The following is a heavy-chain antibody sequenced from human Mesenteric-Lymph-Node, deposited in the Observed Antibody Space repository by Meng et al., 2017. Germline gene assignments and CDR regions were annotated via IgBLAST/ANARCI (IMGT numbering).Heavy chain of an antibody. CDR3: ARRSCSGANCLLEYFDY. Sequence: GESLKISCKGSGYSFTNYWIAWLRQMPGEGPEWMGVVHPGDSDTRYSPSFRGQVTFSADKSINTAYLQWSSLKASDTAMYFCARRSCSGANCLLEYFDYWGQGSLVTVSS. J-gene: IGHJ4*02. CDR2: VHPGDSDT. D-gene: IGHD2-15*01. V-gene: IGHV5-51*01. CDR1: GYSFTNYW.